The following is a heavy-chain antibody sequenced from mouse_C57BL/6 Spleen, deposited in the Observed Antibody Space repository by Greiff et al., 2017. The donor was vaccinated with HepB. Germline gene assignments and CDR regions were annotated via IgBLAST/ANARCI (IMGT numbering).Heavy chain of an antibody. CDR3: TTNYSNSPLCWFAY. J-gene: IGHJ3*01. Sequence: EVQLQESGAELVRPGASVKLSCTASGFNITDYYMHWVKQRPGQGLEWIRWIYPENGDIEYASKFQGKATITADTSSYTTYLQLSSRTSEDTAVYYCTTNYSNSPLCWFAYWGKGPLVTVSA. D-gene: IGHD2-5*01. V-gene: IGHV14-4*01. CDR1: GFNITDYY. CDR2: IYPENGDI.